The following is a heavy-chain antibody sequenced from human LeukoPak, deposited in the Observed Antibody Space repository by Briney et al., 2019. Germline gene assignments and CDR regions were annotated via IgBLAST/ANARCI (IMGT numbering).Heavy chain of an antibody. CDR3: SEQLGVGVWALYS. J-gene: IGHJ4*02. CDR1: GDSITSGHFW. Sequence: SETLSLTCTVSGDSITSGHFWWGWIRQPPGKGLEWLGIVFHRGNTHFHSSFKSRVSVSADTSKNQISLRLSAVTAEDTAVYYCSEQLGVGVWALYSWGQGILVTVSS. D-gene: IGHD3-3*01. V-gene: IGHV4-39*01. CDR2: VFHRGNT.